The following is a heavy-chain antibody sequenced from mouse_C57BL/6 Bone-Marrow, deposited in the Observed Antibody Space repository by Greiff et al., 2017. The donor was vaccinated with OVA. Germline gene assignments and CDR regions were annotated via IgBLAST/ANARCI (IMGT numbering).Heavy chain of an antibody. D-gene: IGHD2-2*01. V-gene: IGHV1-47*01. Sequence: VQLKESGAELVKPGASVKMSCKASGYTFTTYPIEWMKQNHGKSLEWIGNFHPYNDDTKYNEKFKGKATLTVEKSSSTVYLELSRLTSDDSAVYYCARKDLWLGYFDYWGQGTTLTVSS. CDR1: GYTFTTYP. CDR3: ARKDLWLGYFDY. CDR2: FHPYNDDT. J-gene: IGHJ2*01.